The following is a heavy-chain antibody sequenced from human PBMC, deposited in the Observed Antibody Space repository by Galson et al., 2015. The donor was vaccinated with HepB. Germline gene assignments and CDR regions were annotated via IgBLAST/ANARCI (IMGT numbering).Heavy chain of an antibody. V-gene: IGHV1-69*04. Sequence: SVKVSCKASGGTFSSYAISWVRQAPGQGLEWMGRIIPILGIANYAQKFQGRVTITADKSTSTAYMELSSLRSEDTAVYYCARAGSSWYSGSAGIDYWGQGTLVTVSS. CDR2: IIPILGIA. CDR1: GGTFSSYA. J-gene: IGHJ4*02. D-gene: IGHD6-13*01. CDR3: ARAGSSWYSGSAGIDY.